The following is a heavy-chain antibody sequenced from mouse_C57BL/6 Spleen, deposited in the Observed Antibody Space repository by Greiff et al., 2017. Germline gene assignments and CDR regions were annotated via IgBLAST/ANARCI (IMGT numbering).Heavy chain of an antibody. CDR1: GYTFTDYN. J-gene: IGHJ2*01. D-gene: IGHD2-1*01. V-gene: IGHV1-18*01. Sequence: VQLQQSGPELVKPGASVKIPCKASGYTFTDYNMDWVKQSHGKSLEWIGDINPNNGGTIYNQQFKGKATLTVDKSSSTAYMELLSLTTQDTAVYYCARVAYGNPFDYWGQGTTLTVSS. CDR3: ARVAYGNPFDY. CDR2: INPNNGGT.